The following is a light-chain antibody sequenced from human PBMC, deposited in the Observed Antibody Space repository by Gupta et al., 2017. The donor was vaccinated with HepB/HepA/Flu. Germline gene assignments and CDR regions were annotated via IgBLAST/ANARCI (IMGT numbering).Light chain of an antibody. CDR3: QSYDKSLSGRV. V-gene: IGLV1-40*01. CDR2: DDN. CDR1: SSNIGAPYD. Sequence: QPVLAQPPSVSGAPGQRVIISCTGSSSNIGAPYDVHWYQQLPGLVPKLLVYDDNKRPSGVPDRFSGSKSGTSASLAITGLQAEDEADYYCQSYDKSLSGRVFGGGTKLTVL. J-gene: IGLJ3*02.